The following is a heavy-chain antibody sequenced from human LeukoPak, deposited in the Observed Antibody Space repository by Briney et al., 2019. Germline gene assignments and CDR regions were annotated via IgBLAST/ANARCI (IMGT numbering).Heavy chain of an antibody. Sequence: PGGSLRLSCAASGFTFSSYAMHWVRQAPGKGLEWVAVISYDGSNKYYADSVKSRFTISRDNSKNTLYLQMNSLRAEDTAVYYCARDRPHFDYWGQGTLVTVSS. D-gene: IGHD6-6*01. V-gene: IGHV3-30-3*01. CDR2: ISYDGSNK. J-gene: IGHJ4*02. CDR1: GFTFSSYA. CDR3: ARDRPHFDY.